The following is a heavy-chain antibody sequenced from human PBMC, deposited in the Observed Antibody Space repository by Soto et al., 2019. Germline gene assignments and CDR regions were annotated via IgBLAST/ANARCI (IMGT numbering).Heavy chain of an antibody. V-gene: IGHV3-74*01. CDR1: GFTFSNFW. J-gene: IGHJ6*02. CDR3: AIGLQVAGRSAMEV. CDR2: ISSDLTTT. D-gene: IGHD4-4*01. Sequence: EVQMVESGGGLVQPGGSLRLSCTASGFTFSNFWMHWVRQVPGKGLVCVSGISSDLTTTNYADSVKGRFTISRDNAKNTQELQIASQRDEETGGYYCAIGLQVAGRSAMEVLGQGIPVTV.